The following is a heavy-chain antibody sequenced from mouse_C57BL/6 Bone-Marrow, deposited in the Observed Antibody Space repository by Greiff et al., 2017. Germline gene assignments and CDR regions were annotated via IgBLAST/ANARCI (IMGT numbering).Heavy chain of an antibody. D-gene: IGHD2-5*01. CDR3: ARQALYYSNYLYWYFDV. Sequence: EVQLVESGGGLVQPGGSLKLSCAASGFTFSDYGMAWVRQAPRKGPEWVAFISNLAYSIYSADTVTGRFTISRENAKNTLYLEMSSLRSEDTAMYYCARQALYYSNYLYWYFDVWGTGTTVTVSS. J-gene: IGHJ1*03. CDR1: GFTFSDYG. CDR2: ISNLAYSI. V-gene: IGHV5-15*01.